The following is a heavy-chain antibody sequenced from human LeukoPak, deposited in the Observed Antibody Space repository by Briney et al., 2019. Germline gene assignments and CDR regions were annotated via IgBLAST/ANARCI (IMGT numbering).Heavy chain of an antibody. Sequence: RGSVKVSCKASGGTFKSYAINWVRQAPGQGLEWMGGIIPIFGTVNSAQKFQGRVTITADNSTRTAYMEQSSMRSEDTAVYYGARKHIDAYYGMDVWGKGTTVTVSS. D-gene: IGHD2-21*01. J-gene: IGHJ6*04. V-gene: IGHV1-69*06. CDR1: GGTFKSYA. CDR2: IIPIFGTV. CDR3: ARKHIDAYYGMDV.